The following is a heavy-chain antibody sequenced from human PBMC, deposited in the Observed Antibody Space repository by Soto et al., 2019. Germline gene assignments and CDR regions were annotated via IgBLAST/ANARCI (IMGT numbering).Heavy chain of an antibody. Sequence: ASVKVSCKASGYTFTSYGISWVRQAPGQGLEWMGWISAYNGNTNYAQKLQGRVTMTTDTSTSTAYMELRSLRSDDTAVYYCTCITMVRGVRDSWFDPWGQGTLVTVSS. J-gene: IGHJ5*02. CDR2: ISAYNGNT. CDR1: GYTFTSYG. D-gene: IGHD3-10*01. CDR3: TCITMVRGVRDSWFDP. V-gene: IGHV1-18*04.